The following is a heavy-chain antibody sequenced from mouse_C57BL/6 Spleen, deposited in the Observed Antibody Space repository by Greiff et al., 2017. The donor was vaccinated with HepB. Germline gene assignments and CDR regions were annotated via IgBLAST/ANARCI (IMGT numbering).Heavy chain of an antibody. V-gene: IGHV14-1*01. CDR1: GFNIKDYY. CDR2: IDPEAGDT. CDR3: TRRGGFAY. Sequence: VQLQQSGAELVRPGASVKLSCTASGFNIKDYYMHWVKQRPEQGLEWTGRIDPEAGDTEYAPKFQGKATMTADTSSNTAYLQLSSLTSEDTAVDYCTRRGGFAYWGQGTLVTVSA. J-gene: IGHJ3*01.